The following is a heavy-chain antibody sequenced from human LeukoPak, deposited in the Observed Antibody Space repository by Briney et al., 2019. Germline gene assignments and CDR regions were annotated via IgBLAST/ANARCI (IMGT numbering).Heavy chain of an antibody. V-gene: IGHV3-20*04. D-gene: IGHD2-15*01. CDR2: INWNGGST. J-gene: IGHJ4*02. Sequence: PGGSLRLSCAASGFTFDDYGMSWVRRAPGKGLEWVSGINWNGGSTGYADSVKGRFTISRDNAKNSLCLQMNSLRAEDTALYYCAREAYCSGGSCYFDYWGQGTLVTVSS. CDR1: GFTFDDYG. CDR3: AREAYCSGGSCYFDY.